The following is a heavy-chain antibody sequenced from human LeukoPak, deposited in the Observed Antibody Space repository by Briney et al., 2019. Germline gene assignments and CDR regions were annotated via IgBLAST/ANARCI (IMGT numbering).Heavy chain of an antibody. CDR1: GYTFTSYY. J-gene: IGHJ4*02. D-gene: IGHD2-2*01. CDR2: INPSGGST. V-gene: IGHV1-46*01. CDR3: ARDYPQYCSSTSCYGSSFDY. Sequence: GASVKVFCRASGYTFTSYYMLWVRQPPAQGLVWMGIINPSGGSTSYAQKFQGRGTMTRDTSTSTVYMELSSLRSEDTAVYYCARDYPQYCSSTSCYGSSFDYCGQGTLVTVSS.